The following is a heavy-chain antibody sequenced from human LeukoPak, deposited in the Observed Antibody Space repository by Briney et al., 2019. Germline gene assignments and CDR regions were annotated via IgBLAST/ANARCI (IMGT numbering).Heavy chain of an antibody. CDR2: ISGSGGSK. CDR1: GFTFTIYA. V-gene: IGHV3-23*01. Sequence: GGSLRLCCAASGFTFTIYAMSWVRQAPGKGLEWVSAISGSGGSKYYADSVKGRFTISRDNSKNTLYLQMNSLRAEDTAVYYCAKALWYRSGWYGFDYWGQGTLVTVSS. J-gene: IGHJ4*02. D-gene: IGHD6-19*01. CDR3: AKALWYRSGWYGFDY.